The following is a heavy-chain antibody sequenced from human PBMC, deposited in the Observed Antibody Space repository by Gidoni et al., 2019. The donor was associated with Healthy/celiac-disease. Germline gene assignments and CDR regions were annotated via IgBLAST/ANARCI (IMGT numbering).Heavy chain of an antibody. J-gene: IGHJ3*02. CDR1: GGSISSSSYN. CDR3: ARPGDYCSSTSCYGAFDI. D-gene: IGHD2-2*01. Sequence: QLQLQESGPGLVKPSETLSLTCTVSGGSISSSSYNWGWLRQPPGRGREWSGRNYYSGSTSYIPPLKRSVTISVETSKNQFSLKLSYVTAADTAVYYWARPGDYCSSTSCYGAFDIWGQGTMVTVSS. V-gene: IGHV4-39*01. CDR2: NYYSGST.